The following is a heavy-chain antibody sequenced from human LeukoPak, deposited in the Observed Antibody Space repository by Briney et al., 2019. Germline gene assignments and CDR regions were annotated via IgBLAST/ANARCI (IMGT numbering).Heavy chain of an antibody. V-gene: IGHV6-1*01. D-gene: IGHD6-13*01. CDR3: ARGPAGTGAFDI. CDR2: TYYRSMWYN. Sequence: SQTLSLTCAISGDSVSSNSATWNWIRQSPSRGLEWLRRTYYRSMWYNEYAVSVKSPITINPDTAKNQFSLQLNSVTPEDTAVYYCARGPAGTGAFDIWGQGTMVTVSS. J-gene: IGHJ3*02. CDR1: GDSVSSNSAT.